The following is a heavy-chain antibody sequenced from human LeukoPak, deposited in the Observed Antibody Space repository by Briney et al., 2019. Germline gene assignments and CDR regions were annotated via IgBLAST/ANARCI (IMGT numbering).Heavy chain of an antibody. CDR1: GFTFSGYS. Sequence: GGSLRLSCAASGFTFSGYSMNWVRQAPGKGLEWVSSISSSSSYIYYADSVKGRFTISRDNAKNSLYLQMNSLRAEDTAVYYCARDQGVTASNFDYWGQGTLVTVSS. J-gene: IGHJ4*02. CDR2: ISSSSSYI. V-gene: IGHV3-21*01. CDR3: ARDQGVTASNFDY. D-gene: IGHD2-21*02.